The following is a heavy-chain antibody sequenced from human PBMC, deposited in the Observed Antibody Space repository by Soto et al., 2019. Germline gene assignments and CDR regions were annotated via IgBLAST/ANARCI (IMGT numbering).Heavy chain of an antibody. CDR2: IYYSGST. Sequence: SETLSLTCTVSGGSISSYYWSWIRQPPGKGLEWIGYIYYSGSTNYNPSLKSRVTISVDTSKNQFSLKLSSVTAADTAVYYCARAPYDFWSGYYEKYYYYYMDVWGKGTTVTVSS. V-gene: IGHV4-59*01. J-gene: IGHJ6*03. CDR1: GGSISSYY. CDR3: ARAPYDFWSGYYEKYYYYYMDV. D-gene: IGHD3-3*01.